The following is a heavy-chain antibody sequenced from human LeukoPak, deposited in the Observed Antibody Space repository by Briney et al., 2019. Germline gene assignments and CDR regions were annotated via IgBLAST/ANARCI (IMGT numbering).Heavy chain of an antibody. J-gene: IGHJ5*02. Sequence: GASVKVSCKASGYTFTSYGISWVRQAPGQGLEWMGWISAYNGNTNYAQKLQGRVTMTTDTSTSTAYMELRSLRSDDTAVYYCVRDRVPVTTDNWFDPWGQGTLVTVSS. CDR3: VRDRVPVTTDNWFDP. V-gene: IGHV1-18*01. CDR2: ISAYNGNT. CDR1: GYTFTSYG. D-gene: IGHD4-17*01.